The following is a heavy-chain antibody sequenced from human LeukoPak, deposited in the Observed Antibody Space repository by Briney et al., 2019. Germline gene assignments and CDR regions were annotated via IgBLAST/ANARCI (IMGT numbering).Heavy chain of an antibody. CDR1: GDSIRSTSYY. CDR2: IYYSGNT. CDR3: ARGRSSWGY. D-gene: IGHD3-16*01. V-gene: IGHV4-39*07. Sequence: SETLSLTCTVSGDSIRSTSYYWGWIRQPPGKGLEWIGSIYYSGNTYYNPSLMSRVTISVDTSKNQFSLKLSSVTAADTAVYYCARGRSSWGYWGQGTLVTVSS. J-gene: IGHJ4*02.